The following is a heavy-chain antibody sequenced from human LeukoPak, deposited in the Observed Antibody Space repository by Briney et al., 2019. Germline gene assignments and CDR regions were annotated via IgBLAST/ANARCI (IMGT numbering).Heavy chain of an antibody. CDR2: ISWNSGSI. V-gene: IGHV3-9*01. D-gene: IGHD3-22*01. J-gene: IGHJ4*02. Sequence: GGSLRLSCAASGFTFDDYAMHWVRQAPGKGLEWVSGISWNSGSIGYADSVKGRFTISRDNAKNSLYLQMNSLRAEDTAVYYCARRKRYSDASGFYPFDFWGQGTLVTVSS. CDR1: GFTFDDYA. CDR3: ARRKRYSDASGFYPFDF.